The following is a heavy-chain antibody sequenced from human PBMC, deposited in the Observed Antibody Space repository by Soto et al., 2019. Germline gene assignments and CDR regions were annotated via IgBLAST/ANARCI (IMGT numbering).Heavy chain of an antibody. V-gene: IGHV4-30-4*01. CDR2: IYYSGST. J-gene: IGHJ3*02. Sequence: SETLSLTCTVSGGSISSGDYYWSWIRQPPGKGLEWIGYIYYSGSTYYNPSLKSRVTISVDTSKNQFSLKLSSVTAADTAVYYCARLSSRMINAFDIWRQGTMVTVS. CDR1: GGSISSGDYY. D-gene: IGHD3-16*01. CDR3: ARLSSRMINAFDI.